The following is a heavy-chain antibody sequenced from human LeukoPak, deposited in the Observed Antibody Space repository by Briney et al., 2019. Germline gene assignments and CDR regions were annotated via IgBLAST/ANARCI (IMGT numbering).Heavy chain of an antibody. CDR2: ISSSSSYI. J-gene: IGHJ6*02. Sequence: SGGSLRLSCAASGFTFSSYRMNWVRQAPGRGLEWVSSISSSSSYIYYADSVKGRFTISRDNAKNSLYLQMNSLRAEDTAVYYCAKDGYYDRWSPYYYYGMDVWGQGTTVTVSS. CDR3: AKDGYYDRWSPYYYYGMDV. D-gene: IGHD3-22*01. V-gene: IGHV3-21*01. CDR1: GFTFSSYR.